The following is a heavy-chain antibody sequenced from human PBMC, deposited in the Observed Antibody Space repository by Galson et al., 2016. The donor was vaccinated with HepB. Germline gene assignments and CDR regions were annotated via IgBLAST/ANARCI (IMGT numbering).Heavy chain of an antibody. D-gene: IGHD3-10*01. CDR3: AKKLSSSSSTEGAFDS. Sequence: SLRLSCAASGFAFDEYGMHWVRQAPGKGLEWVSGINWNSGSIGYADSIKGRFTISRDNARNTLFLQMSSLRPEDTALYYCAKKLSSSSSTEGAFDSWGQGALVIVSS. V-gene: IGHV3-9*01. CDR2: INWNSGSI. J-gene: IGHJ4*02. CDR1: GFAFDEYG.